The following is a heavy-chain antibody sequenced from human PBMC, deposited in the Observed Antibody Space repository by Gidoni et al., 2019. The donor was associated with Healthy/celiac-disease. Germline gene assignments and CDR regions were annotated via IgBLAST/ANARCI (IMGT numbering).Heavy chain of an antibody. CDR3: ARDQRGRPFDY. D-gene: IGHD1-26*01. CDR2: IIPILGIA. Sequence: QVQLVPSGAEVKKPGSSVQVSCKASGGTFSSYTISWVRRAPGQGLGWMGRIIPILGIANYAQKFQGRVTITADKSTSTAYMELSSLRSEDTAVYYCARDQRGRPFDYWGQGTLVTVSS. J-gene: IGHJ4*02. CDR1: GGTFSSYT. V-gene: IGHV1-69*08.